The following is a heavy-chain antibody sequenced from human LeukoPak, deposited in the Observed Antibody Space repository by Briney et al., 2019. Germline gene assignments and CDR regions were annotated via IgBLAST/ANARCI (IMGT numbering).Heavy chain of an antibody. CDR3: AREEGGGYAMDY. J-gene: IGHJ4*02. D-gene: IGHD5-12*01. Sequence: PGGSLRLSCAASGFTFRSYAMSWVRQAPGKGLEWVSAISGSGSYTDYADSVKGRFTISKDNSKNTLSLQMGSLRAEDMAVYYCAREEGGGYAMDYWGQGTLVTVSS. CDR1: GFTFRSYA. CDR2: ISGSGSYT. V-gene: IGHV3-23*01.